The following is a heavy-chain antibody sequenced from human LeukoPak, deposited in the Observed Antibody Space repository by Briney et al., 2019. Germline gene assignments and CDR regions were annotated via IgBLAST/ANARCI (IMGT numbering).Heavy chain of an antibody. CDR3: ARSVYYYDSSGYYFPDY. J-gene: IGHJ4*02. CDR1: GYTFTGYY. Sequence: ASVKVSCKASGYTFTGYYMHWVRQAPGQGLEWMGWINPNSGGTNYAQKLQGRVTMTTDTSTSTAYMELRSLRSDDTAVYYCARSVYYYDSSGYYFPDYWGQGTLVTVSS. CDR2: INPNSGGT. V-gene: IGHV1-2*02. D-gene: IGHD3-22*01.